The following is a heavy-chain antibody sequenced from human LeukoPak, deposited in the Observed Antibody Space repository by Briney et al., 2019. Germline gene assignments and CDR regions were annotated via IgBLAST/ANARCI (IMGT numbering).Heavy chain of an antibody. CDR1: GGSISSYY. V-gene: IGHV4-59*08. CDR2: IYNSGST. Sequence: SETLSLTCTVSGGSISSYYWSWIRQPPGKGLEWIGYIYNSGSTNYNPSLKSRVTISVDTSKNQFSLKLSSVTAADTAVYYCARHLRTRYSPNWFDPWGQGTLVTVSS. J-gene: IGHJ5*02. CDR3: ARHLRTRYSPNWFDP. D-gene: IGHD3-9*01.